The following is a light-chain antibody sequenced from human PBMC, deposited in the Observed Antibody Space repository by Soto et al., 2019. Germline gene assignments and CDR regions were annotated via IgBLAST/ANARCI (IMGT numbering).Light chain of an antibody. CDR3: QQYVRSRWT. Sequence: EFVLTQSPGTLSLSPGERATLSCRASQSVSSSYLAWYQQKPGQAPRLLIYGASSRATGIPDRFSGSGSGTDVALTISRLEPEDFAVYYCQQYVRSRWTLGQGTKGEIK. V-gene: IGKV3-20*01. CDR2: GAS. J-gene: IGKJ1*01. CDR1: QSVSSSY.